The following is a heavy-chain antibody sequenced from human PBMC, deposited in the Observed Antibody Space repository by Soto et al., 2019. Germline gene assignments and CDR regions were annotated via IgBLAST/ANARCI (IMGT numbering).Heavy chain of an antibody. J-gene: IGHJ6*02. CDR3: AREGAAPYYYYGMDV. CDR1: GGSISSGGYF. CDR2: IYYSGST. Sequence: QVQLQESGPGLVKPSQTLSLTCTVSGGSISSGGYFWSWIRQHPGKGLEWIGFIYYSGSTYYNPSLKSRVTISVDTSKNQFSPKLSSVTAADTAVYYWAREGAAPYYYYGMDVWGQGTTVTVSS. D-gene: IGHD6-6*01. V-gene: IGHV4-31*03.